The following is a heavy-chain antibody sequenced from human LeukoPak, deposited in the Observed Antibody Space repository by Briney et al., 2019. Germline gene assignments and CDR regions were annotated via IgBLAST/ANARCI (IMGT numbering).Heavy chain of an antibody. CDR2: MNPNSGNT. V-gene: IGHV1-8*01. CDR1: GYTFTSYD. CDR3: AREVLTHQGYYYYYMDV. Sequence: GASVKVSCKASGYTFTSYDINWVRQATGQGLEWMGWMNPNSGNTGYAQKFQGRVTMTTDTSTSTAYMELRSLRSDDTAVYYCAREVLTHQGYYYYYMDVWGKGTTVTVSS. J-gene: IGHJ6*03.